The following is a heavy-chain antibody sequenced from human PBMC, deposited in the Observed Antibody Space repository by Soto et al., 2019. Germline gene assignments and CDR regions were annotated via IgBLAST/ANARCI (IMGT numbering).Heavy chain of an antibody. CDR1: GGSISSGGYY. Sequence: QVQLQESGPGLVKPSQTLSLTCSVSGGSISSGGYYWSWIRQHPEKGLEWIGYIYYSGSTNYNPSLKSRVFISVDTSSNRFSLDLRSVTAADTAIYYCAGHSASWQWFDYWGQGTLVTVSS. D-gene: IGHD1-26*01. CDR3: AGHSASWQWFDY. V-gene: IGHV4-31*03. CDR2: IYYSGST. J-gene: IGHJ5*01.